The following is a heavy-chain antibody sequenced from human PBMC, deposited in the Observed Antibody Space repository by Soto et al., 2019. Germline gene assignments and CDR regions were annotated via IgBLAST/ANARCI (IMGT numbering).Heavy chain of an antibody. CDR2: IIPIFGTA. CDR3: ARCIAARAEELGHYYYGMDV. D-gene: IGHD6-6*01. CDR1: GGTFSSYA. V-gene: IGHV1-69*13. J-gene: IGHJ6*02. Sequence: SVKVSCKASGGTFSSYAISWVRQAPGQGLEWMGGIIPIFGTANYAQKFQGRVTITADESTSTAYMELSSLRSEDTAVYYCARCIAARAEELGHYYYGMDVWGQGTTVTVSS.